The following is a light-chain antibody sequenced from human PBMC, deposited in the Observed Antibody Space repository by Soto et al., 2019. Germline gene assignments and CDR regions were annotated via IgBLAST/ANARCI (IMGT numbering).Light chain of an antibody. CDR3: SSYTSASTYV. CDR1: SSDVGYYNY. V-gene: IGLV2-14*01. J-gene: IGLJ1*01. Sequence: QPVLTQPASVSESPGQSITISCTGTSSDVGYYNYVSWYQHHPGKAPKLMIYQVSNRPSGVSNRFSGSKSGNTASLTISGLQAEDEADYYCSSYTSASTYVFGTGTKLTVL. CDR2: QVS.